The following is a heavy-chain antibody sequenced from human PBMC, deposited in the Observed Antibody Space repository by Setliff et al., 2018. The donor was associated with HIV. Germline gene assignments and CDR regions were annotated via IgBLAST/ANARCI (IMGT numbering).Heavy chain of an antibody. V-gene: IGHV4-31*03. CDR1: GGSITSGGYY. J-gene: IGHJ4*02. D-gene: IGHD3-3*01. CDR3: ARVISSWSAYYIDY. CDR2: IYSSGST. Sequence: SETLSLTCTVSGGSITSGGYYWNWIRQHPGEGLEWIGHIYSSGSTFYNPSLKSRVSILLDTSKKEISLELRSVTAADTAVYYCARVISSWSAYYIDYWGQGTLVTVSS.